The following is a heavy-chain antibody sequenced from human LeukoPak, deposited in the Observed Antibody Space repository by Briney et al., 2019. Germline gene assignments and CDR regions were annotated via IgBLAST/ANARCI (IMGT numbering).Heavy chain of an antibody. CDR3: ARVGYDFWSGYSAFDY. CDR1: GFTVSSNY. CDR2: IYSGGST. J-gene: IGHJ4*02. V-gene: IGHV3-66*01. Sequence: GGSLRLSCAASGFTVSSNYMSWVRQAPGKGLEWVSVIYSGGSTYYADSVKGRFTISRDNSKNSLYLQMNSLRAEDTAVYYCARVGYDFWSGYSAFDYWGQGTLVTVSS. D-gene: IGHD3-3*01.